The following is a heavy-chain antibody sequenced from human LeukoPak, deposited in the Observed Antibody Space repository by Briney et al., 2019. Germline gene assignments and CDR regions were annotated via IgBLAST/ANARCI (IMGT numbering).Heavy chain of an antibody. Sequence: ASVKVSCKASGYTFTSYDINWVRQATGQGLEWMGWMNPNSGNTGYAQKFQGRVTMTRSTSISTAYMELSSLRSEDTAVYYCARGYYDSSGYWQPYYFDYWGQGTLVTVSS. CDR3: ARGYYDSSGYWQPYYFDY. V-gene: IGHV1-8*01. CDR2: MNPNSGNT. D-gene: IGHD3-22*01. CDR1: GYTFTSYD. J-gene: IGHJ4*02.